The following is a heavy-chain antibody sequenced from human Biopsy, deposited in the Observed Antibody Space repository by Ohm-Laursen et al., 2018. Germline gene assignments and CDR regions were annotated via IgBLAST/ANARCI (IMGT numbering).Heavy chain of an antibody. Sequence: GTLSPTCSVSRDSISNYYWTWIRQSPGKGLEWIGYIYYTGSTNYNPSVKSRVTISVDTSKNQFPLKLNSVTAADTAVYFCARDSRGGHLNTTLITGKNLDSWGQGILVTVSS. CDR2: IYYTGST. J-gene: IGHJ4*02. D-gene: IGHD3-16*01. CDR1: RDSISNYY. V-gene: IGHV4-59*01. CDR3: ARDSRGGHLNTTLITGKNLDS.